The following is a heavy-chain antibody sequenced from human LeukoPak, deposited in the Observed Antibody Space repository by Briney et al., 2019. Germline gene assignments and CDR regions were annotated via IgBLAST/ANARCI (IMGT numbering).Heavy chain of an antibody. CDR1: GFTFSSYA. V-gene: IGHV3-23*01. CDR3: AKGSIAAAASYYYYMDV. CDR2: ISGSGGST. D-gene: IGHD6-13*01. J-gene: IGHJ6*03. Sequence: GGSLRLSCAASGFTFSSYAMSWVRQAPGKGLEWVSAISGSGGSTYYADSVKGRFTISRDNSKNTLYLQMNSLRAEDTAVYYCAKGSIAAAASYYYYMDVWGKGTTVTVSS.